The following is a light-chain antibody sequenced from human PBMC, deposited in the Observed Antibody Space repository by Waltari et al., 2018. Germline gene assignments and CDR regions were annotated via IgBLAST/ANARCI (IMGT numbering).Light chain of an antibody. CDR3: QQYNLFPWT. CDR1: QSASKW. CDR2: KTS. V-gene: IGKV1-5*03. J-gene: IGKJ1*01. Sequence: DIHMTQSPHTLSASNGDRVTITCRASQSASKWLAWYQQKPGKAPKLLIDKTSTLNAEVPSRFSGSGSGTEFTLTISSLQPEDFATYYCQQYNLFPWTFGQGTKVEVK.